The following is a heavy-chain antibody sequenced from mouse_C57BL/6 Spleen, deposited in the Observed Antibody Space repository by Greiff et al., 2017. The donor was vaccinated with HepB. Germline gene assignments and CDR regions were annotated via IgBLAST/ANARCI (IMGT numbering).Heavy chain of an antibody. CDR3: AREGVRRYFDV. CDR1: GFTFSSYA. CDR2: ISDGGSYT. J-gene: IGHJ1*03. Sequence: EVMLVESGGGLVKPGGSLKLSCAASGFTFSSYAMSWVRQTPEKRLEWVATISDGGSYTYYPDNVKGRFTISRDNAKNNLYLQMSHLKSEDTAMYYCAREGVRRYFDVWGTGTTVTVSS. D-gene: IGHD2-1*01. V-gene: IGHV5-4*01.